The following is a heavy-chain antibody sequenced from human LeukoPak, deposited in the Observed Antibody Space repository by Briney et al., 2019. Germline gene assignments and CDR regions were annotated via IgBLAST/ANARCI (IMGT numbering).Heavy chain of an antibody. V-gene: IGHV1-69*01. CDR3: ARQWIQLWPYYFDY. J-gene: IGHJ4*02. D-gene: IGHD5-18*01. CDR1: GGTFSIYA. Sequence: SVTVSFTASGGTFSIYAISWVRQAPGQGLEWMGGIIPIFGTANYAQKFQGRVTITADESTSTAYMELSSLRSEDTAVYYCARQWIQLWPYYFDYWGQGTLVTVSS. CDR2: IIPIFGTA.